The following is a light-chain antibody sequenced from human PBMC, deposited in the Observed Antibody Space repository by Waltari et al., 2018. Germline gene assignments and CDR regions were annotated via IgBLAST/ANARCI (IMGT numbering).Light chain of an antibody. CDR1: QSVGTY. V-gene: IGKV3-11*01. Sequence: EIVLTQSPAVLSFSPGERANLSCRASQSVGTYWAWYQQRPGQSPRLLSYDASYRATGIPARFSGSGSETDFTLTISSLQPEDFAVYYCQQRRNWPLTFGGGTRVQI. CDR2: DAS. J-gene: IGKJ4*01. CDR3: QQRRNWPLT.